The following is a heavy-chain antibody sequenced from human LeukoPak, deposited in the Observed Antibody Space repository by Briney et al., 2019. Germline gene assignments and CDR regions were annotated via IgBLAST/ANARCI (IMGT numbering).Heavy chain of an antibody. J-gene: IGHJ4*02. V-gene: IGHV5-51*01. CDR1: GSPFTSYW. CDR3: ARQMFRGVMVGQFDY. Sequence: NPGGSLKISGQGSGSPFTSYWIGGARRLPGKGREWMGIIYPGDSDTRNSPSFQGQVTISADKSISTAYLQWSSLKASDTAMYYCARQMFRGVMVGQFDYWGQGTLVTVSS. CDR2: IYPGDSDT. D-gene: IGHD3-10*01.